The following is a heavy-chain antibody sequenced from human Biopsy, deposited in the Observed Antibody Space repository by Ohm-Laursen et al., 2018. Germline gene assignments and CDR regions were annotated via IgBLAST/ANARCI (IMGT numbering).Heavy chain of an antibody. D-gene: IGHD6-6*01. V-gene: IGHV3-21*01. CDR2: ISETSSHI. J-gene: IGHJ6*02. CDR3: ARDSRRTAREGGMDV. Sequence: SLRLSCAASGFTFSSYSMNWVRQAPGKGLEWISYISETSSHIYDADSVKGQFTVARDNAKNSLYLQLNSLRAEDTAVYYRARDSRRTAREGGMDVWGQGTTVTVSS. CDR1: GFTFSSYS.